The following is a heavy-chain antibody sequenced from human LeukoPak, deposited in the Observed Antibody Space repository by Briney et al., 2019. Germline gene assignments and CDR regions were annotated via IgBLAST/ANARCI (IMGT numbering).Heavy chain of an antibody. CDR3: ARAMVVAASGGYYMDV. Sequence: SETLSLTCTVSGYSISSTYYWGWIRQPPGKGLEWVGSVFHSGNTYYNPSLKSRVTISVDTSKNQFSLKLSSVTAADTAVYYCARAMVVAASGGYYMDVWGKGTTVTISS. V-gene: IGHV4-38-2*02. CDR2: VFHSGNT. J-gene: IGHJ6*03. CDR1: GYSISSTYY. D-gene: IGHD2-15*01.